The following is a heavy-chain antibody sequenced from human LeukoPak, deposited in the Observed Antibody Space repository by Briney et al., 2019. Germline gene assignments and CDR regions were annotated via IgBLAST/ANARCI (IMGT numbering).Heavy chain of an antibody. CDR1: GGSISSGGYY. CDR2: IYYSGST. D-gene: IGHD4-17*01. V-gene: IGHV4-31*03. CDR3: ARDRGDGDYDVDAFDI. Sequence: PSETLSLTCTVSGGSISSGGYYWSWIRQHPGKGLEWIGYIYYSGSTYYNPSLKSRVTISVDTSKNQFSLKLSSVTAADTAVYYCARDRGDGDYDVDAFDIWGQGTMVTVSS. J-gene: IGHJ3*02.